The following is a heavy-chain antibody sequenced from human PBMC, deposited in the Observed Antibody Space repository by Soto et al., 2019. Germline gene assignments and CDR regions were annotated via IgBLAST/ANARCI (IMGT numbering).Heavy chain of an antibody. CDR1: GGTFSSYA. D-gene: IGHD6-13*01. Sequence: QVQLVQSGAEVKKPGSSVKVSCKASGGTFSSYAISWVRQAPGQGLEWMGGIIPIFGTANYAQKFQGRVTITADESTSKPYKVLSSRRGEDTAVDYCARTVAVDRIAAAGIINWFDPWGQGTLVTVSS. CDR2: IIPIFGTA. J-gene: IGHJ5*02. V-gene: IGHV1-69*01. CDR3: ARTVAVDRIAAAGIINWFDP.